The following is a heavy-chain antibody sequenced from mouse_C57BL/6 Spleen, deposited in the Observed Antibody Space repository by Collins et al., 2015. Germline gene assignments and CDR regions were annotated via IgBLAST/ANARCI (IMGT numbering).Heavy chain of an antibody. Sequence: QVQLQQSGAELMKPGASVKISCKATGYTFSSYWIEWVKQRPGHGLEWIGEILPGSGSTNYNEKFKGKATFTADTSSNTAYMQLSSLTSEDSAVYYCARKGYGPWFAYWGQGTLVTVSA. CDR3: ARKGYGPWFAY. CDR2: ILPGSGST. D-gene: IGHD3-1*01. CDR1: GYTFSSYW. V-gene: IGHV1-9*01. J-gene: IGHJ3*01.